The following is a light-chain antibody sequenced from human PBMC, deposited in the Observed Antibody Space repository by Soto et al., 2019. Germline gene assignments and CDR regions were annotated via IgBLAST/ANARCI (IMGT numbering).Light chain of an antibody. Sequence: QSALTQTASVSGSPGQSITISCTGTSSDIGGYNYVSWYQQHPGRAPKLIIYEVSNWASGVSLRFSGSKSGNTASLTIFGLQAEDEADYYCTSYTSSNTLVFGGGTKVTVL. J-gene: IGLJ2*01. CDR1: SSDIGGYNY. CDR2: EVS. V-gene: IGLV2-14*01. CDR3: TSYTSSNTLV.